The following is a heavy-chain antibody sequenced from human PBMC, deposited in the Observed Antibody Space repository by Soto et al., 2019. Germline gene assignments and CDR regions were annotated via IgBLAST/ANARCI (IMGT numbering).Heavy chain of an antibody. CDR2: TYYRSKWYN. CDR1: RENVSSNSAA. CDR3: AREDIVMRRPHNSLHY. Sequence: SQTLSLTCALSRENVSSNSAARNWIRHSPSKGLEWLGRTYYRSKWYNDYAVSVKSRITINPDTSKNQFSLQLNSVTPEDTAVYYCAREDIVMRRPHNSLHYSGQGILVT. D-gene: IGHD5-12*01. V-gene: IGHV6-1*01. J-gene: IGHJ4*02.